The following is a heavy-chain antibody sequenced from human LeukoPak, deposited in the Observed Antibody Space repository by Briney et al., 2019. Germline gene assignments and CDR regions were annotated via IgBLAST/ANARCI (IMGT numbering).Heavy chain of an antibody. CDR1: XXXXXXYA. V-gene: IGHV3-23*01. J-gene: IGHJ4*01. Sequence: GGSLRLXXAASXXXXXXYAMSXXXXXPXXXLEWVSVIDDXGATTKYXXSXXGRFTISRDNSKNTLYLQMIGLRAEDTAVYYXAXXVXVNSGPYYFDGWGXGTQVTVSS. CDR2: IDDXGATT. D-gene: IGHD3-10*01. CDR3: AXXVXVNSGPYYFDG.